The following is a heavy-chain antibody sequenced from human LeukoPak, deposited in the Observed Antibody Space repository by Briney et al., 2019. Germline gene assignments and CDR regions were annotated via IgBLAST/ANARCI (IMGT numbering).Heavy chain of an antibody. V-gene: IGHV3-15*01. J-gene: IGHJ3*01. Sequence: GGSLRLSCAGSGFTFSKDWMSWVRQAPGKGLEWVGLIKNKLDGGTTDEAAPVKGRFTIPRDDSKNTLYLHMDSLKTEDTAVYYCTTYNDRDAFNVWGQGTMVTVSP. D-gene: IGHD1-14*01. CDR3: TTYNDRDAFNV. CDR1: GFTFSKDW. CDR2: IKNKLDGGTT.